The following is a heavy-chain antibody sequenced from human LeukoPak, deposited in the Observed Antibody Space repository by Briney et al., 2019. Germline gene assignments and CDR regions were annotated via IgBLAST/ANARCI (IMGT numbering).Heavy chain of an antibody. CDR2: ISSSSSYI. Sequence: GGSLRLSCAASGFTFSSYSMNWVRQAPGKGLEWVSSISSSSSYIYYADSVKGRFTISRDNAKNSLYLQMNSLRAEDTAVYYCARRFYGDYGYYYGMDVWGKGTTVTVSS. D-gene: IGHD4-17*01. CDR3: ARRFYGDYGYYYGMDV. V-gene: IGHV3-21*01. J-gene: IGHJ6*04. CDR1: GFTFSSYS.